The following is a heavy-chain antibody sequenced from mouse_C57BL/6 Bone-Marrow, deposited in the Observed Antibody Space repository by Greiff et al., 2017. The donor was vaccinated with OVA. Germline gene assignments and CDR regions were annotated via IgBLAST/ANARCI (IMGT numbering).Heavy chain of an antibody. J-gene: IGHJ4*01. CDR3: ASWSYSTMDY. CDR1: GYTFTSYW. D-gene: IGHD2-5*01. CDR2: IYPGSGST. V-gene: IGHV1-55*01. Sequence: VKLQQPGAELVKPGASVKMSCKASGYTFTSYWITWVKQRPGQGLEWLGDIYPGSGSTNYNEKFKSKATLTVDTSSSTAYMQLSSLTSEDSAVYYCASWSYSTMDYWGQGTSVTVSS.